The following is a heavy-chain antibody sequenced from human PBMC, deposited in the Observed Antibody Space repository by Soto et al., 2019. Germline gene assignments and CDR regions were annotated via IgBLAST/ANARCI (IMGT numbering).Heavy chain of an antibody. CDR3: AREKLRYFDWPSNAFDI. V-gene: IGHV1-2*04. D-gene: IGHD3-9*01. J-gene: IGHJ3*02. CDR1: GYTFTGYY. CDR2: INPNSGGT. Sequence: ASVKVFCKASGYTFTGYYMHWVRQAPGQGLEWMGWINPNSGGTNYAQKFQGWVTMTRDTSISTAYMELSRLRSDDTAVYYCAREKLRYFDWPSNAFDIWGQGTMVTVSS.